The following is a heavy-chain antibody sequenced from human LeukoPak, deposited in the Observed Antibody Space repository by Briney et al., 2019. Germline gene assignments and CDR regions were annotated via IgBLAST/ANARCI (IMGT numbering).Heavy chain of an antibody. CDR1: EYTFTGYY. Sequence: ASVKVSCKASEYTFTGYYMHWVRQAPGQGLEWMGWINPNSGGTNYAQKFQGRVTMTRDTSISTAYMELSRLRSDDTAVYYCARGPEVIVVVVQYFQHWGQGTLVTVSS. CDR2: INPNSGGT. CDR3: ARGPEVIVVVVQYFQH. V-gene: IGHV1-2*02. D-gene: IGHD3-22*01. J-gene: IGHJ1*01.